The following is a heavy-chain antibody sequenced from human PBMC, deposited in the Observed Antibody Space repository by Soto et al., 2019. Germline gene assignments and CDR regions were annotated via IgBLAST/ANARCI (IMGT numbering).Heavy chain of an antibody. Sequence: EVQLVESGGGLVKPGGSLRLSCSGSGFTFNAYAMNWVRQAPGGGLGWVSSISSTSTYIYYADSVQGRFTISRDNAKNSLFLQLNSLRAEDTAVYYCARGYRGVPSQYEVNDAFDVWGRGTMVTVSS. CDR1: GFTFNAYA. CDR3: ARGYRGVPSQYEVNDAFDV. D-gene: IGHD3-10*01. CDR2: ISSTSTYI. J-gene: IGHJ3*01. V-gene: IGHV3-21*01.